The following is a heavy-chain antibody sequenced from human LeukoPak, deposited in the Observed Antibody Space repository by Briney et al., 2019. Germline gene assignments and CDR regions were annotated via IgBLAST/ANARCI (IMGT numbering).Heavy chain of an antibody. Sequence: GGSLRLSCAASGFTFSNAWMSWVRQAPGKGLEWVSAISGSGGSTYYADSVKGRFTISRDNSKNTLYLQMNSLRAEDTAVYYCAKAGESSSWDYDAFDIWGQGTMVTVSS. CDR2: ISGSGGST. CDR3: AKAGESSSWDYDAFDI. J-gene: IGHJ3*02. CDR1: GFTFSNAW. D-gene: IGHD6-13*01. V-gene: IGHV3-23*01.